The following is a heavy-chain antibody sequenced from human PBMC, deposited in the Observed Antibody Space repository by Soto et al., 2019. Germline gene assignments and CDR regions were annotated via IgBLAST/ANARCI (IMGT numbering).Heavy chain of an antibody. CDR2: ISAYNGNT. Sequence: GASVKVSCKASGYTFTSYGISWVRQAPGQGLEWMGWISAYNGNTNYAQKLQGRATMTTDTSTSTAYMELRSLRSDDTAIYYCARDPHEFWTSYWFDPWGQGTPVTVSS. J-gene: IGHJ5*02. CDR1: GYTFTSYG. CDR3: ARDPHEFWTSYWFDP. V-gene: IGHV1-18*01. D-gene: IGHD3-3*01.